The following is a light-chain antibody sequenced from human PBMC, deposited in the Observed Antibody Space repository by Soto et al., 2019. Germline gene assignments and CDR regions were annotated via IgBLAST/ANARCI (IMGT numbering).Light chain of an antibody. J-gene: IGKJ1*01. V-gene: IGKV2-30*01. CDR1: QSLVFSNGNTY. CDR2: EVS. Sequence: DVGLTQSPLSLPVTLGQPASISCRSSQSLVFSNGNTYLSWFQQGPGQSPRRLIYEVSKRDSGVPDRFSGSGSGTDFTLKISRVEAEDVGIYFCMQGTHWPPWTLGQGTKVDIK. CDR3: MQGTHWPPWT.